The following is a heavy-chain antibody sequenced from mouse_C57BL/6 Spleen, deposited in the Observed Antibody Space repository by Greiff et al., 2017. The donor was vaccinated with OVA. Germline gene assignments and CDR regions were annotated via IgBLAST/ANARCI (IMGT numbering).Heavy chain of an antibody. V-gene: IGHV3-6*01. CDR2: ISYDGSN. Sequence: VQLQQSGPGLVKPSQSLSLTCSVTGYSITSGYYWNWIRQFPGNKLEWMGYISYDGSNNYNPSLKNRISITRDTSKNQFFLKLNSVTTEDTATYYCATGEDWGQGTLVTVSA. J-gene: IGHJ3*01. CDR3: ATGED. CDR1: GYSITSGYY.